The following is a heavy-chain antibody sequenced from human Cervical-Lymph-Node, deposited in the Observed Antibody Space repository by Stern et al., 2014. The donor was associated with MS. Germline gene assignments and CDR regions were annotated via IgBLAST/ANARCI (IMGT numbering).Heavy chain of an antibody. J-gene: IGHJ3*01. CDR1: GYTFIDYY. CDR2: ITPCNGVT. V-gene: IGHV1-2*06. Sequence: QVQLVQSGAEVRKPGASVKVSCKASGYTFIDYYIHWVRQAPGTGLQWMGRITPCNGVTIYAQEFKGRVPMTRDTSINTAYMDLSRLRSDDTAVFYCAKDQGSTDAFDFWGQGTLVTVSS. CDR3: AKDQGSTDAFDF. D-gene: IGHD1-1*01.